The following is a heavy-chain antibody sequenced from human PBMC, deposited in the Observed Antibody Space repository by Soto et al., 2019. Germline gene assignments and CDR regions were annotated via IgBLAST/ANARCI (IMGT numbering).Heavy chain of an antibody. V-gene: IGHV1-69*12. CDR2: IIPIFGTA. Sequence: QVQLVQSGAEVKKPGSSVKVSRKASGGTFSSYAISWVRQAPGQGLEWMGGIIPIFGTANYAQKFQGRVTITADESTSTAYMELSSLRSEDTAVYYCARVGAAYCGGDCPDHYYYYYGMDVW. CDR1: GGTFSSYA. D-gene: IGHD2-21*02. J-gene: IGHJ6*01. CDR3: ARVGAAYCGGDCPDHYYYYYGMDV.